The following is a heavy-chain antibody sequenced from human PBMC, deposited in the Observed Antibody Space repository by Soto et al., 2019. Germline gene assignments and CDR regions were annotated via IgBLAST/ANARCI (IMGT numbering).Heavy chain of an antibody. CDR1: GYSFTSYW. J-gene: IGHJ5*02. D-gene: IGHD6-6*01. CDR3: ARHGDSSSPNWFDP. V-gene: IGHV5-10-1*01. Sequence: GESLKISCKGSGYSFTSYWISWVRQMPGKGPEWMGRIDPSDSYNNYSPSFEGHVTISADKSISTAYLQWSSLKASDTAMYYCARHGDSSSPNWFDPWGQGTLVTVSS. CDR2: IDPSDSYN.